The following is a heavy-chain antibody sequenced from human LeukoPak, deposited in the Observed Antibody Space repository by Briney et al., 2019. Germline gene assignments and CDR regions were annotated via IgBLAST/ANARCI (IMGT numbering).Heavy chain of an antibody. CDR1: GFTFSSYA. D-gene: IGHD6-19*01. J-gene: IGHJ4*02. Sequence: PGGSLRLSCAASGFTFSSYAMHWVRQAPGKGLEWVAVISYDGSNKYYADSVKGRFTISRDNSKNTLYPQMNSLRAEDTAVYYCPVAGAQYYFDYWGQGTLVTVSS. CDR2: ISYDGSNK. CDR3: PVAGAQYYFDY. V-gene: IGHV3-30-3*01.